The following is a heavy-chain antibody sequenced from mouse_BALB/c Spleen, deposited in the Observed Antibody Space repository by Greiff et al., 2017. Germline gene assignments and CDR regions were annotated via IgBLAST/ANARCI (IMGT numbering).Heavy chain of an antibody. D-gene: IGHD2-3*01. CDR1: GFTFNTYA. CDR3: VRDGYYPYAMDY. CDR2: IRSKSNNYAT. V-gene: IGHV10-1*02. Sequence: EVQLQESGGGLVQPRGSLKLSCAASGFTFNTYAMNWVRQAPGKGLEWVARIRSKSNNYATYYADSVKDRFTISRDDSQSMLYLQMNNLKTEDTAMYYCVRDGYYPYAMDYWGQGTSVTVSS. J-gene: IGHJ4*01.